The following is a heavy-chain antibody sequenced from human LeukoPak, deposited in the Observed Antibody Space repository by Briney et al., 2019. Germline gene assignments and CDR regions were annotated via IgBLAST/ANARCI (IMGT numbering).Heavy chain of an antibody. Sequence: SETLSLTCTVSGGSISSYYWSWIRQPPGKGLEWIGYIYYSGSTNYNPSLKSRVTISVDTSKNQFSLKLSSVTAADTAVYYCASLLGVPNWFDPWGQGTLVTVSS. CDR3: ASLLGVPNWFDP. J-gene: IGHJ5*02. CDR1: GGSISSYY. D-gene: IGHD3-10*01. V-gene: IGHV4-59*12. CDR2: IYYSGST.